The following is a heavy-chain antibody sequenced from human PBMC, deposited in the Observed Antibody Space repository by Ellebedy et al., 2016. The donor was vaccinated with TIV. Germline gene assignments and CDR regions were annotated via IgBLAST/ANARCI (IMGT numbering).Heavy chain of an antibody. J-gene: IGHJ4*02. Sequence: LSLTCXASGFTFSNYAMTWVRQAPGKGLEWVSTVSSNSAYIYYSDSVKGRFTISRDNARNSLYLQMNSLRADDTAVYFCVREGLFSSATPANDYWGQGTLVTVSS. CDR3: VREGLFSSATPANDY. CDR1: GFTFSNYA. D-gene: IGHD6-25*01. CDR2: VSSNSAYI. V-gene: IGHV3-21*01.